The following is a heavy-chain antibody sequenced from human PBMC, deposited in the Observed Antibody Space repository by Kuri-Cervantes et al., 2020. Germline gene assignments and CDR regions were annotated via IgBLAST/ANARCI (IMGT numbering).Heavy chain of an antibody. CDR2: INPSGGST. J-gene: IGHJ5*02. CDR3: ARSTNFDCSGGRCVRGWFDP. D-gene: IGHD2-15*01. CDR1: GYTFTSYY. Sequence: ASVKVSCKASGYTFTSYYMHWVRQAPGQGLEWMGIINPSGGSTSYAQKFQGRVTMTRDTSTSTVYMELSSLRSEDTAVYYCARSTNFDCSGGRCVRGWFDPWGQGTLVTVSS. V-gene: IGHV1-46*01.